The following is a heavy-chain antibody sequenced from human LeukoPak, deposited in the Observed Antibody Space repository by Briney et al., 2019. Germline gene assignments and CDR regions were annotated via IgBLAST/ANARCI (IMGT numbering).Heavy chain of an antibody. Sequence: GASVKVSCKASGGTFSSYAISWVRQAPGQGLEWMGGIIPIFGTANYAQKFQGRVTITTDESTSTAYMELSSLRSEDTAVYYCARGGYGDYVFDYGGQGTLVTVSS. CDR2: IIPIFGTA. CDR3: ARGGYGDYVFDY. D-gene: IGHD4-17*01. CDR1: GGTFSSYA. J-gene: IGHJ4*02. V-gene: IGHV1-69*05.